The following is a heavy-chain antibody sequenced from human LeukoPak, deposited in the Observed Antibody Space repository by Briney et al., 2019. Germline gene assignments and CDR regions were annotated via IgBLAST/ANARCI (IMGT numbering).Heavy chain of an antibody. CDR3: ARSSGWPKDGAFDI. J-gene: IGHJ3*02. Sequence: QAGGSLRLSCAASGFTVSSNYMSWVRQAPGKGLEWVSVIYSGGSTYYADSVKGRFTISRDNSKNTLYLQMNSLRAEDTAVYYCARSSGWPKDGAFDIWGQGTMVTVSS. CDR1: GFTVSSNY. D-gene: IGHD6-19*01. CDR2: IYSGGST. V-gene: IGHV3-53*01.